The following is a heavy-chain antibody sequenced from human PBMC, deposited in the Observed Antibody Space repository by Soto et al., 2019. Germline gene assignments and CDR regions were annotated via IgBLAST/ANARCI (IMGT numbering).Heavy chain of an antibody. CDR3: ARDGDGYNPFDY. V-gene: IGHV1-69*12. J-gene: IGHJ4*02. Sequence: QVQLVQSGAEVKKPGSSVKVSCKASGGTFSSYAISWVRQAPGQGLEWMGGIIPIFGTANYAQKFQGRVTILAXXSTSTAYMELSSLRSEDTAVYYCARDGDGYNPFDYWGQGTLVTVSS. D-gene: IGHD5-12*01. CDR2: IIPIFGTA. CDR1: GGTFSSYA.